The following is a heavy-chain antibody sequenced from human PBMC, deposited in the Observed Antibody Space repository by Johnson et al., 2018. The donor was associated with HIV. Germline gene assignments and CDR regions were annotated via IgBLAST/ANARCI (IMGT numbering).Heavy chain of an antibody. V-gene: IGHV3-20*04. J-gene: IGHJ3*02. Sequence: VHLVESGGGLVQPGGSLRLSCAASGFTFSSYDMHWVRQTTGKGLEWVSGINWNGGSTGYADSVKGRFTISRDNAKNSLYLQMNSLRAEDTALYYCASGDELGDDAFDIWGQGTMVTVSS. CDR3: ASGDELGDDAFDI. D-gene: IGHD7-27*01. CDR1: GFTFSSYD. CDR2: INWNGGST.